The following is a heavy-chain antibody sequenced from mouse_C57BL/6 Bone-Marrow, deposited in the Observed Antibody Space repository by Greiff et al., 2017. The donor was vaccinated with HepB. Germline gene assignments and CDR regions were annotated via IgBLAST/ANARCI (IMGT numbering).Heavy chain of an antibody. J-gene: IGHJ1*03. Sequence: VKLQQSGPELVKPGASVKLSCKASGYTFTSYDINWVKQRPGQGLEWIGWIYPRDGSTKYNEKFKGKATLTVDTSSSTAYMELHSLTSEDSAVYFCARRGDYGSSYWYFDVWGTGTTVTVSS. CDR2: IYPRDGST. CDR1: GYTFTSYD. D-gene: IGHD1-1*01. V-gene: IGHV1-85*01. CDR3: ARRGDYGSSYWYFDV.